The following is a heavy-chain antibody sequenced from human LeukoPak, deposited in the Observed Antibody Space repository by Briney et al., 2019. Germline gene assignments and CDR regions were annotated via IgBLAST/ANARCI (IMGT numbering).Heavy chain of an antibody. Sequence: PSETLPLTCAVSGGSISSGGYSWSWIRQPPGKGLEWIGYIYHSGSTYYNPSLKSRVTISVDRSKDQFSLKLSSVTAADTAVYYCARGGRRISDYGMDVWGKGTTVTVSS. D-gene: IGHD1-26*01. CDR1: GGSISSGGYS. V-gene: IGHV4-30-2*01. CDR2: IYHSGST. J-gene: IGHJ6*04. CDR3: ARGGRRISDYGMDV.